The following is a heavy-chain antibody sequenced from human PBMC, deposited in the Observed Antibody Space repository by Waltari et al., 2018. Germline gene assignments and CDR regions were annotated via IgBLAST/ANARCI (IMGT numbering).Heavy chain of an antibody. CDR3: ARDSRVTPHYGMDV. V-gene: IGHV4-38-2*02. Sequence: QVQLQESGPGLVKPSETLSLTCAVSGYSISSGYYWGWIRQPPGKGLEWIGSIYHSGSTYYNPSLKSRVTISVDTSKNQFSLKLSSVTAADTAVYYCARDSRVTPHYGMDVWGQGTTVIVSS. J-gene: IGHJ6*02. D-gene: IGHD2-2*01. CDR1: GYSISSGYY. CDR2: IYHSGST.